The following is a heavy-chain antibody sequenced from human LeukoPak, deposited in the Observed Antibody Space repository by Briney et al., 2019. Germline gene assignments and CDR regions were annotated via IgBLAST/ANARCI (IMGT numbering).Heavy chain of an antibody. CDR3: TTEGDSSTYFDY. J-gene: IGHJ4*02. D-gene: IGHD6-6*01. CDR1: GFTFSSYA. Sequence: GGSLRLSCAASGFTFSSYAMSWVRQAPGKGLEWVGRIKSKTDGGTTDYAAPVKGRFTISRDDSKNTLYLQMNSLKTEDTAVYYCTTEGDSSTYFDYWGQGTLVTVSS. V-gene: IGHV3-15*01. CDR2: IKSKTDGGTT.